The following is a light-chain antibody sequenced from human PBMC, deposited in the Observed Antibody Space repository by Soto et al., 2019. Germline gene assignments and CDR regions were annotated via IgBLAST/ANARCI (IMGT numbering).Light chain of an antibody. J-gene: IGLJ2*01. Sequence: QSALTQPASVSGSPGQSITISCTGTSSDVGGYNYVSWYQQHPDKAPKLMIYDVSNRPSGVSNRFSGSKSGNTASLTISGLQAEDEADYYCSSYTSSSTPVVFGGGTKGPS. CDR2: DVS. V-gene: IGLV2-14*01. CDR1: SSDVGGYNY. CDR3: SSYTSSSTPVV.